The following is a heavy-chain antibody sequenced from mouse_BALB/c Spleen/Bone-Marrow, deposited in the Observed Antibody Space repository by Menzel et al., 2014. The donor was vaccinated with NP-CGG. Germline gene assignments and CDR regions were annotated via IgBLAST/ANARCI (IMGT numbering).Heavy chain of an antibody. V-gene: IGHV5-6-5*01. CDR2: ISSGGST. CDR3: ASLYFYGSSYYTMDY. Sequence: DVQLVESGGGLVKPGGSLKLSCAASGFTFSSYAMSWVRQTPGKRLEWVASISSGGSTYYPDSVKGRFTISRDNARNILYLQMSSLRSEDTAMYYCASLYFYGSSYYTMDYWGQGTSVTVSS. J-gene: IGHJ4*01. D-gene: IGHD1-1*01. CDR1: GFTFSSYA.